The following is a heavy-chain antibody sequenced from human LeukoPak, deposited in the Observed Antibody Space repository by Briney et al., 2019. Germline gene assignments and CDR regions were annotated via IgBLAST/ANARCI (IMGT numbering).Heavy chain of an antibody. D-gene: IGHD6-25*01. V-gene: IGHV2-5*02. CDR1: GFSLSTSGVG. Sequence: SGPTLVNPTQTLTLTCTFAGFSLSTSGVGVGWIRQPPGKALEWLALIYWDDAKRYSPSLKSRLTIPTDTSKNQVVLTMTNMAPVDTATYYCAHSLDSSVRSNWFDPWGQGTLVTVSS. CDR3: AHSLDSSVRSNWFDP. J-gene: IGHJ5*02. CDR2: IYWDDAK.